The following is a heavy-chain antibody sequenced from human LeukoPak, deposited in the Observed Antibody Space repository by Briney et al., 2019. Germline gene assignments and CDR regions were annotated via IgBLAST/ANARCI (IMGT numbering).Heavy chain of an antibody. J-gene: IGHJ4*02. Sequence: SETLSLTCTVSGGSINNDYWSWIRQPAGKGLEWIGRIYTSGSTNCNPSLQSRVTMSVDTSKNQFSLKLNSVTTADTAVYYCAGGAGDYWGQGTLVTVSS. D-gene: IGHD3-16*01. CDR2: IYTSGST. CDR1: GGSINNDY. V-gene: IGHV4-4*07. CDR3: AGGAGDY.